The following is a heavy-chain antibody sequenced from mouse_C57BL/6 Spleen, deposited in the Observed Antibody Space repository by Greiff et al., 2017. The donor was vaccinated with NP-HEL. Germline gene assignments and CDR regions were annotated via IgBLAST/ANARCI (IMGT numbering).Heavy chain of an antibody. Sequence: QVQLQQSGPELVKPGASVKISCKASGYAFSSSWMNWVKQRPGKGLEWIGRIYPGDGDTNYIGKFKGKATLTADKSSSTAYMQLSSLTSEDSAVYFCARNYYGNYGGVFDYWGQGTTLTVSS. CDR3: ARNYYGNYGGVFDY. D-gene: IGHD2-1*01. J-gene: IGHJ2*01. CDR1: GYAFSSSW. CDR2: IYPGDGDT. V-gene: IGHV1-82*01.